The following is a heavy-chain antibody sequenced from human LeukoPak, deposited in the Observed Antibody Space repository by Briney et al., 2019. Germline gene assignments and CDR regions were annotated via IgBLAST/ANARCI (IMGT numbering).Heavy chain of an antibody. CDR2: IKSKTDGGTT. V-gene: IGHV3-15*01. CDR1: GFTFSNAW. CDR3: TTDLGVLCSSTSCYLWSYYGMDV. J-gene: IGHJ6*02. Sequence: GGSLRLSCAASGFTFSNAWMSWVRQAPGKGLEWVGRIKSKTDGGTTDYAAPVKGRFTISRDDSKNTLYLQMNSLKTEDTAVYYCTTDLGVLCSSTSCYLWSYYGMDVWGQGTTVTVSS. D-gene: IGHD2-2*01.